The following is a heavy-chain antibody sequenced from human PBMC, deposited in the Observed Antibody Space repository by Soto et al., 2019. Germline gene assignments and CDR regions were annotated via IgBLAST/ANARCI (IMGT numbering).Heavy chain of an antibody. Sequence: GGSLRLSCAASGFTFSSYGMHWVRQAPGKGLEWVAVISYDGSNKYYADSVKGRFTISRDNSKNTLYLQMNSLRAEDTAVYYCAKASRGSYYSCAKSWGQGTLVTVSS. CDR1: GFTFSSYG. V-gene: IGHV3-30*18. J-gene: IGHJ5*02. CDR2: ISYDGSNK. D-gene: IGHD1-26*01. CDR3: AKASRGSYYSCAKS.